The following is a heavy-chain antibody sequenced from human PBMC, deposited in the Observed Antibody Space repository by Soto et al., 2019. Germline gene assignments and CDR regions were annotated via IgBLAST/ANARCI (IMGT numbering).Heavy chain of an antibody. D-gene: IGHD5-12*01. CDR3: ARDWLDGYNYLDY. J-gene: IGHJ4*02. CDR1: GFTFSSYA. V-gene: IGHV3-30-3*01. Sequence: GGSLRLSCAASGFTFSSYAMHWVRQAPGKGLEWVAVISYDGSNKYYADSVKGRFTISRDNSKNTLYLQMNSLRAEDTAVYYCARDWLDGYNYLDYWGQGTLVTVSS. CDR2: ISYDGSNK.